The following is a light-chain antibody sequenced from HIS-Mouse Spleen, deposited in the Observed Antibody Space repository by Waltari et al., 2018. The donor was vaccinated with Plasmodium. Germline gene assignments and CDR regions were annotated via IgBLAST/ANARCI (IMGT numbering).Light chain of an antibody. CDR3: YSTDSSGNHRV. V-gene: IGLV3-10*01. Sequence: SYELTQPPSVSVSPGQTARITCSGDALPKKYAYWYQQKSGQAPVLVIYEDSKRPAGIPERFSGSSSGKMATLTIRGAQVEDEADYYCYSTDSSGNHRVVGGGTKLTVL. CDR2: EDS. J-gene: IGLJ3*02. CDR1: ALPKKY.